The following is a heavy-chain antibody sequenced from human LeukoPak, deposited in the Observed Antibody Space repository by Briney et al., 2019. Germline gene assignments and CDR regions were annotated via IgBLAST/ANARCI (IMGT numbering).Heavy chain of an antibody. J-gene: IGHJ4*02. CDR2: ISYDGSNK. D-gene: IGHD2-21*02. CDR3: VKGGRGADCIFDY. Sequence: GRSLRLSCAASGFTFSSYAMHWVRQAPGKGLEWVAVISYDGSNKYYADSVKGRFTISRDNSKNTLYLQMNSLRAEDTAVYYCVKGGRGADCIFDYRGQGTLVTVSS. V-gene: IGHV3-30-3*01. CDR1: GFTFSSYA.